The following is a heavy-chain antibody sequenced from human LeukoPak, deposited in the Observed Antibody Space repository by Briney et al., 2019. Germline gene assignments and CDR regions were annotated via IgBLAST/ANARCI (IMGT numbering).Heavy chain of an antibody. CDR1: GFTFSSYS. V-gene: IGHV3-21*01. J-gene: IGHJ4*02. CDR2: ISSSSSYI. D-gene: IGHD6-13*01. CDR3: ARVGGEQQPVTDLGY. Sequence: KSGGSLRLSCAASGFTFSSYSMNWVRQAPGKGLEWVSSISSSSSYIYYADSVKGRFTISRDNAKNSLYLQMNSLRAEDTAVYYCARVGGEQQPVTDLGYWGQGTLVTVSS.